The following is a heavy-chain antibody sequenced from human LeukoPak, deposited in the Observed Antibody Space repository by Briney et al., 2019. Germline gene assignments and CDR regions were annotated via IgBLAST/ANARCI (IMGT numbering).Heavy chain of an antibody. CDR2: IYSGGST. J-gene: IGHJ6*02. V-gene: IGHV3-66*01. Sequence: PGGSLRLSCAASGFTVSSNYMGWVRQAPGKGLEWVSVIYSGGSTYYADSVKGRFTISRDNSKNTLYLQMNSLRAEDTAVYYCAREAPAAAGTFYYYYGMDVWSQGTTVTVSS. D-gene: IGHD6-13*01. CDR1: GFTVSSNY. CDR3: AREAPAAAGTFYYYYGMDV.